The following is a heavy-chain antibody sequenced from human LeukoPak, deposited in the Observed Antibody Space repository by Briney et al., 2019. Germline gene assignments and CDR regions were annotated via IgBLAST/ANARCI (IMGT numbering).Heavy chain of an antibody. D-gene: IGHD2-8*01. CDR3: ARDYVDDIPMIKDY. J-gene: IGHJ4*02. Sequence: ASVNVSCKASGYTFTSYHMHWVRQAPGQGLEWMGKINLSGGSTTYAQKFQGRVTMTRDTSTSTVYMELSSLRSEGTAVYYCARDYVDDIPMIKDYWGQGTLVTVSS. CDR1: GYTFTSYH. V-gene: IGHV1-46*01. CDR2: INLSGGST.